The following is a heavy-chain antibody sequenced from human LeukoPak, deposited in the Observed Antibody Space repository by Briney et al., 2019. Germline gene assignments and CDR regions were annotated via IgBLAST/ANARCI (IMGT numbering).Heavy chain of an antibody. CDR2: IIPIFGIA. V-gene: IGHV1-69*04. CDR1: GGTFSSYA. D-gene: IGHD3-22*01. Sequence: ASVKVSCKASGGTFSSYAISWVRQAPGQGLEWMGRIIPIFGIANYAQKFQGRVTITADKSTSTAHMELSSLRSEDTAVYYCARRHYDSSGYLDYWGQGTLVTVSS. CDR3: ARRHYDSSGYLDY. J-gene: IGHJ4*02.